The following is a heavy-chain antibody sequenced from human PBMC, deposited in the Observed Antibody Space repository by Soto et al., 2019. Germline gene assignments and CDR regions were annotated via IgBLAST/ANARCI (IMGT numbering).Heavy chain of an antibody. Sequence: ASVKVSCKASGYTFTSYAIHWVRQAPGQRLEWMGWINAGNGNTKYSQKFQGRVTITRDTSASTAYMELSSLRSEDTAVYYCARGITIFGVPSPNYGMDVWGQGTTVTVSS. CDR1: GYTFTSYA. D-gene: IGHD3-3*01. CDR3: ARGITIFGVPSPNYGMDV. J-gene: IGHJ6*02. V-gene: IGHV1-3*01. CDR2: INAGNGNT.